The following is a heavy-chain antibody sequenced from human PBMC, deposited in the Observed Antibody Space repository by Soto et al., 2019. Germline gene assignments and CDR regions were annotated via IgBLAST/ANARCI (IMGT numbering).Heavy chain of an antibody. D-gene: IGHD3-22*01. V-gene: IGHV1-69*06. CDR3: ARDRYYYDSRGYYQQDAFDI. Sequence: QVQLVQSGAEVQKPGSSEKVSCKASGGTFSSYAISWVRQAPGQGLEWMGGIIPIFGTANYAQKFQGRVTITADKSTSTAYMELSSLRSEDTAVYYCARDRYYYDSRGYYQQDAFDIWGQGTMVTVSS. J-gene: IGHJ3*02. CDR2: IIPIFGTA. CDR1: GGTFSSYA.